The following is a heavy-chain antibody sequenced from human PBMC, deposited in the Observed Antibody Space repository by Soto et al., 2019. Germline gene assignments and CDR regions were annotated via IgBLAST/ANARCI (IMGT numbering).Heavy chain of an antibody. J-gene: IGHJ6*02. D-gene: IGHD6-13*01. CDR2: INPNSGGT. V-gene: IGHV1-2*02. CDR3: ARDSIAAAGTDYGMVV. CDR1: GYTFTGYY. Sequence: ASVKVSCKASGYTFTGYYMHWVRQAPGQGLEWMGWINPNSGGTNYAQKFQGRVTMTRDTSISTAYMELSRLRSDDTAVYYCARDSIAAAGTDYGMVVWGQGTTVTVSS.